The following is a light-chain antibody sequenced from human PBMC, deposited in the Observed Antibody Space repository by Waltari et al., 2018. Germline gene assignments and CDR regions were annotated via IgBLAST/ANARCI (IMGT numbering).Light chain of an antibody. Sequence: SYVLTQPPSVSVAPGQPARIPCGGNNLGSNSLHWYQQKPGQAPVLVVYDDSDRPSGIPERFSGSNSGNTATLTISRVEAGDEADYYCQVWDSSSDPNWVFGGGTKLTVL. CDR1: NLGSNS. CDR3: QVWDSSSDPNWV. J-gene: IGLJ3*02. CDR2: DDS. V-gene: IGLV3-21*02.